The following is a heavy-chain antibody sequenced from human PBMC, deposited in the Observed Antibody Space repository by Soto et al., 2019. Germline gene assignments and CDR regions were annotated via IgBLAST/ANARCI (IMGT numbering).Heavy chain of an antibody. CDR3: AKGRYSSSRPYYFDY. CDR2: INGDGIST. CDR1: GFTFSSYW. J-gene: IGHJ4*02. D-gene: IGHD6-13*01. V-gene: IGHV3-74*01. Sequence: GGSLRLSCAASGFTFSSYWMHWVRQDPEKGLVWVSRINGDGISTSYADSVKGRFTISRDNAKDTLYLHMDSLGAEDTAVYYCAKGRYSSSRPYYFDYWGQGSLVTVSS.